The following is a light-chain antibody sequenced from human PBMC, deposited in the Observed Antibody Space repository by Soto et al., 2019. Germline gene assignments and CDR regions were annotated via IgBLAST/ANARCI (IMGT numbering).Light chain of an antibody. CDR3: QQLDSNPPWT. J-gene: IGKJ1*01. CDR1: QTLDNY. CDR2: LAS. Sequence: IQLTQSPSSLSASVGDTVTISCRASQTLDNYLAWYQQYPGRAPKLLIYLASTLQSGVPSRFSGSGSGTDFKLTISSLQPEDFATYYCQQLDSNPPWTFGQGTRVEIK. V-gene: IGKV1-9*01.